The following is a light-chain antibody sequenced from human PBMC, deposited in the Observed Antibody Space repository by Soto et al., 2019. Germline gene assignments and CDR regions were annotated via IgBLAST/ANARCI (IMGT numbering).Light chain of an antibody. CDR2: EGS. CDR1: SSDVGNYNL. J-gene: IGLJ3*02. V-gene: IGLV2-14*02. Sequence: QSALTQPASVSGSPGQSITISCTGTSSDVGNYNLVSWYQQHPGKAPKLMIYEGSKRPSGVSNRFSGSKSGNTASLTISGLQAEDEADYYCSSYTSSSTRVFGGGTKVTVL. CDR3: SSYTSSSTRV.